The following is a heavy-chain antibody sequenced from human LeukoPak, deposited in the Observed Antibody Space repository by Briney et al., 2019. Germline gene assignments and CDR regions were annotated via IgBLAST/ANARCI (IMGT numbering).Heavy chain of an antibody. J-gene: IGHJ5*02. V-gene: IGHV3-43*01. CDR2: VSWDGDTT. CDR3: ARRLGLGFGEYSNNWFDP. CDR1: GFTFDDYI. Sequence: GGSLRLSCAASGFTFDDYIMHWVRQAPGKGLEWVSLVSWDGDTTYYADSVKGRFTISRDNAKNSLYLQMNSLRAEDTAVYYCARRLGLGFGEYSNNWFDPWGQGTLVTVSS. D-gene: IGHD3-10*01.